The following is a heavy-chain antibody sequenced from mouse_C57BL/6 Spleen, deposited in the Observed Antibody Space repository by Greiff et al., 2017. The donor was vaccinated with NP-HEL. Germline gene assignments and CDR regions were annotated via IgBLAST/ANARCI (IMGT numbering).Heavy chain of an antibody. D-gene: IGHD4-1*01. J-gene: IGHJ2*01. CDR1: GYTFTSYW. CDR2: IDPSDSYT. CDR3: ARLGTGHFDY. Sequence: VQLQQPGAELVKPGASVKLSCKASGYTFTSYWMQWVKQRPGQGLEWIGEIDPSDSYTNYNQKFKGKATLTVDTSSSTAYMQLSSLTSEDSAVYYCARLGTGHFDYWGQGTTLTVSS. V-gene: IGHV1-50*01.